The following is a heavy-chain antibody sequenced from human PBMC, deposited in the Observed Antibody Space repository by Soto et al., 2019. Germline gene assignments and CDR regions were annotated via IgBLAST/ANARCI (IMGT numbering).Heavy chain of an antibody. CDR3: AADEGPLEKWELLGVGY. V-gene: IGHV1-58*01. CDR2: IVVGSGNT. J-gene: IGHJ4*02. CDR1: GFTFTSSA. Sequence: QMQLVQSGPEVKKPGTSVKVSCKASGFTFTSSAVQWVRQARGQRLEWIGWIVVGSGNTNYAQKFQRRVTITRDMSTSTAYMELRSLRSEDTAVYYCAADEGPLEKWELLGVGYWGQGTLVTVSS. D-gene: IGHD1-26*01.